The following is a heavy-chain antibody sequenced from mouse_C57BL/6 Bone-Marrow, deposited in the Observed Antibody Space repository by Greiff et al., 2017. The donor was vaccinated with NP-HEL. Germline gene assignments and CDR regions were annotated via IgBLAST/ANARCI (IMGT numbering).Heavy chain of an antibody. CDR2: IDPSDSYT. Sequence: QVQLQQPGAELVMPGASVKLSCKASGYTFTSYWMHWVKQRPGQGLEWIGEIDPSDSYTNYNKKLKGKATLTVDKSSSTAYLQLSSLTYEDSAVYYCARGDYDGVLFDYWGQGTTLTVSS. CDR1: GYTFTSYW. D-gene: IGHD2-4*01. CDR3: ARGDYDGVLFDY. J-gene: IGHJ2*01. V-gene: IGHV1-69*01.